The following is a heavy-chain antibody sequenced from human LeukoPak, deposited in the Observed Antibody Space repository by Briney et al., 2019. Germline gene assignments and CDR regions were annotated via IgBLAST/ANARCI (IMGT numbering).Heavy chain of an antibody. CDR2: FDPEDGET. CDR1: GYTLTELS. Sequence: GASVKVSCKVSGYTLTELSMHWVRQAPGKGLEWMGGFDPEDGETIYAQKFQGRVTMTEDTSTDTAYMELSSLRSEDTAVCYCATSPMTTVTYFDYWGQGTLVTVSS. CDR3: ATSPMTTVTYFDY. V-gene: IGHV1-24*01. D-gene: IGHD4-17*01. J-gene: IGHJ4*02.